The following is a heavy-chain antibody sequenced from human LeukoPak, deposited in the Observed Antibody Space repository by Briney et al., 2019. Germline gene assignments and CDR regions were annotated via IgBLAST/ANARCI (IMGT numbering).Heavy chain of an antibody. J-gene: IGHJ4*02. CDR1: GFTFSNYW. D-gene: IGHD6-19*01. V-gene: IGHV3-7*01. Sequence: GGSLRLSCAASGFTFSNYWMSWVRQAPGKGLEWVANIKQDGSEKYYVDSVKGRFTISRDNAKNSLYLQMNSLRAEDTAVYYCARGSGWYMHWGQGTLVTVSS. CDR3: ARGSGWYMH. CDR2: IKQDGSEK.